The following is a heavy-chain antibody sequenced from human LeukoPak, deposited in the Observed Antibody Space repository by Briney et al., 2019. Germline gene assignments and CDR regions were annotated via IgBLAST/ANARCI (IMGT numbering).Heavy chain of an antibody. V-gene: IGHV1-2*02. CDR3: AQEGIAAAVFSFDY. Sequence: ASVKVSCKASGYTFTSYDINWVRQATGQGLEWMGWINPNSGGTNYAQKFQGRVTMTRDTSISTAYMELSRLRSDDTAVYYCAQEGIAAAVFSFDYWGQGTLVTVSS. CDR1: GYTFTSYD. CDR2: INPNSGGT. D-gene: IGHD6-13*01. J-gene: IGHJ4*02.